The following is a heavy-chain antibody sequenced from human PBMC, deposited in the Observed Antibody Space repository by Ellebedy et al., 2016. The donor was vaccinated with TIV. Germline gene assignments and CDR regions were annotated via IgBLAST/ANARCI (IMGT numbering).Heavy chain of an antibody. CDR3: ARNYGSGSYYNY. J-gene: IGHJ4*02. D-gene: IGHD3-10*01. CDR2: ISAYNGNT. V-gene: IGHV1-18*04. Sequence: AASVKVSCKASGYTFTGYYIHWVRQAPGQGLEWMGWISAYNGNTNYAQKLQGRVTMTTDTSTSTAYMELRSLRSDDTAVYYCARNYGSGSYYNYWGQGTLVTVSS. CDR1: GYTFTGYY.